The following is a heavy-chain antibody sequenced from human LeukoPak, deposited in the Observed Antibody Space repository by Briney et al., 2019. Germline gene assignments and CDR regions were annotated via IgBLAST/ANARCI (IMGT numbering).Heavy chain of an antibody. J-gene: IGHJ4*02. CDR2: INPNSGGT. V-gene: IGHV1-2*02. CDR1: GYTFTGYY. D-gene: IGHD6-13*01. CDR3: ARGSERGSSSLYYFDY. Sequence: ASVKVSCKASGYTFTGYYMHWVRQAPGQGLEWMGWINPNSGGTNYAQKFQGRVTMTRDTSISTAYMELSRLRSDDTAVHYCARGSERGSSSLYYFDYWGQGTLVTVSS.